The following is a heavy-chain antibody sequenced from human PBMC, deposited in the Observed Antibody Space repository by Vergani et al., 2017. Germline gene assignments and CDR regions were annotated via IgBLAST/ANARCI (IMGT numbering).Heavy chain of an antibody. CDR1: GYSFTNYW. Sequence: EVQLVQSGADAKKPGESLKISCQISGYSFTNYWIVWVRQMPGKGLEWMGIIHPADSDTRYSPSFQGQVTISVDKSISTAYLQRSSLRASDSAMYYCARLSGRDSSGSKSFDYWGQGTLVAVSS. J-gene: IGHJ4*02. V-gene: IGHV5-51*01. D-gene: IGHD3-22*01. CDR2: IHPADSDT. CDR3: ARLSGRDSSGSKSFDY.